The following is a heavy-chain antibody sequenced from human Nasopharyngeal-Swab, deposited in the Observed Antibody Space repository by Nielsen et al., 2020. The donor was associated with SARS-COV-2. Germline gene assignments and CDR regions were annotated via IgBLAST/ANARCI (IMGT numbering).Heavy chain of an antibody. V-gene: IGHV4-59*01. CDR2: IYYSGST. D-gene: IGHD5-24*01. Sequence: WIRQPPGKGLEWIGYIYYSGSTNYNPSLKSRATISVDTSKNQFSLKLSSVTAADTAVYYCARERTDGYNVSFDPYNWFDPWGQGTLVTVSS. CDR3: ARERTDGYNVSFDPYNWFDP. J-gene: IGHJ5*02.